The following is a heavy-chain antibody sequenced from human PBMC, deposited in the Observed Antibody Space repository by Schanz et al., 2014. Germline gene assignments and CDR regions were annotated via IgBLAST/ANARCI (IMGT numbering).Heavy chain of an antibody. Sequence: QVQLVQSGAEVKKPGPSVKVSCKASGYTFSDSYVHWVRQAPGQGLEWMGKIIPVLNIATYAQRFQGRVSITADTSTNTACMELSSLTSEDTAVHYCARGRGCYDYWGQGTLVTVSS. CDR3: ARGRGCYDY. CDR1: GYTFSDSY. CDR2: IIPVLNIA. D-gene: IGHD2-21*01. J-gene: IGHJ4*02. V-gene: IGHV1-69*02.